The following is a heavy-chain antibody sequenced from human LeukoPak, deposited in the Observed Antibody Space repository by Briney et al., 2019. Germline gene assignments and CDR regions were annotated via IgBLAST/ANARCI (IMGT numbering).Heavy chain of an antibody. Sequence: SETLCLTCAVYGGSFSGYYWIWIRQPPGKGLDWIGEINHSGGTNYNPSFKSRVTISLDTSKNQFSLNLNSVTAADTAVYYCARDRGILTAQLDYWGQGTLVTVSS. D-gene: IGHD3-9*01. CDR3: ARDRGILTAQLDY. V-gene: IGHV4-34*01. J-gene: IGHJ4*02. CDR2: INHSGGT. CDR1: GGSFSGYY.